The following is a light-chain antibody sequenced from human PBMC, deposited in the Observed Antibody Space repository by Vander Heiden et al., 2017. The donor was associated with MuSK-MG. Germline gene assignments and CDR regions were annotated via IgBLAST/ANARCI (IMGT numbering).Light chain of an antibody. J-gene: IGLJ2*01. CDR2: RNN. CDR1: SSNIGSNT. V-gene: IGLV1-44*01. CDR3: AAWDDSLNGPV. Sequence: QSVLTQPPSASGTPGQRVTMSCSGGSSNIGSNTLNWYQQPPGTSPNLLIYRNNQRPSGVPDRFSGSKSGTSSSLAISGLQSEDEADYYCAAWDDSLNGPVFGGGTTLTVL.